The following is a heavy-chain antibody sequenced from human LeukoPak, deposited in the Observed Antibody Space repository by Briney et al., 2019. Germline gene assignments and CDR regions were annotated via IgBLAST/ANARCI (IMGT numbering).Heavy chain of an antibody. Sequence: GGSLRLSCAASGFTFSSNYMSWVRQAPGKGLEWVSVIYSGGSTYYSDSVKGRFTISRDNSKNTLYLQMNSLRAEDTAVYYCARDPYYDILTGYPGAFDIWGQGTMVTVSS. CDR2: IYSGGST. D-gene: IGHD3-9*01. J-gene: IGHJ3*02. V-gene: IGHV3-53*01. CDR1: GFTFSSNY. CDR3: ARDPYYDILTGYPGAFDI.